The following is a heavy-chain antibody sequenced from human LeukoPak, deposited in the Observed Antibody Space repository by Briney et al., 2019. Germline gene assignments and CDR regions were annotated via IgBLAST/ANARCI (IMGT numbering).Heavy chain of an antibody. CDR3: ARVISQYIVVVPAARRGFDY. CDR2: IKQDGSEK. D-gene: IGHD2-2*01. Sequence: SGGSLRLSCAASGFTFSSYWMSWVRQAPGKGLEWVANIKQDGSEKYYVDSVKGRFTISRDNAKNSLYLQMNSLRAEDTAVYYCARVISQYIVVVPAARRGFDYWGQGTLVTVSS. V-gene: IGHV3-7*01. J-gene: IGHJ4*02. CDR1: GFTFSSYW.